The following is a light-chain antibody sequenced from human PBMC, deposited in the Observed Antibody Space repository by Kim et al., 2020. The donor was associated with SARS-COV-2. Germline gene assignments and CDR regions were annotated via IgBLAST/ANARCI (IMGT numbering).Light chain of an antibody. CDR2: AAN. Sequence: GDRVTITCRASQGVSSRVAWYQQKPGKAPKLLIYAANNLQSGVPSRFSGSGYGTDFTHPISSLQPEDFATYYCQQANNFPYTFGQGTKLEI. CDR1: QGVSSR. J-gene: IGKJ2*01. CDR3: QQANNFPYT. V-gene: IGKV1-12*01.